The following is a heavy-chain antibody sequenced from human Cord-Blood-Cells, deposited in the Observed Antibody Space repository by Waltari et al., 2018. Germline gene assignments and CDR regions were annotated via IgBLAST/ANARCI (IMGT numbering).Heavy chain of an antibody. CDR3: ARVDYSNYDAFDI. D-gene: IGHD4-4*01. Sequence: EVQLVETGGGLIQPGGSLRLSCAASGFTVSSNYMSWVRQAPGKGLEWVSVIYSGGSTYYADSVKGRFTISRDNSKNTLYLQMNSLRAEDTAVYYCARVDYSNYDAFDIWGQGTMVTVSS. J-gene: IGHJ3*02. CDR2: IYSGGST. V-gene: IGHV3-53*02. CDR1: GFTVSSNY.